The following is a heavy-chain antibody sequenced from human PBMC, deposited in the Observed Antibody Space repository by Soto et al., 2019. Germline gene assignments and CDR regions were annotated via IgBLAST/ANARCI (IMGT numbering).Heavy chain of an antibody. CDR1: GFTLSDHY. V-gene: IGHV3-72*01. CDR2: SRNKDHSYTT. Sequence: EVQLGESGGGLVQPGGSLRLSCAASGFTLSDHYMDWVRQAPGKGLEWVARSRNKDHSYTTEYATSVKGRFTISRDNSKNSLYLQMDSLRNEDTAVYYCVRGHHSFDFWGQGTTVTVSS. J-gene: IGHJ3*01. CDR3: VRGHHSFDF.